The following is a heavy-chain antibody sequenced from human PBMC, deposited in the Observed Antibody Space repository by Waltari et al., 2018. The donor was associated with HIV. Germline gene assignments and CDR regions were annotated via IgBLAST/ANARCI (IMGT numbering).Heavy chain of an antibody. CDR2: ISYDGSNK. Sequence: RSLRLSCAASGFSFSTYGMHWVRQAPGKGLEWVAVISYDGSNKYYADSVKGRFTISRDNSKNTLYLQMNSLRAEDTAVYYCAKDKGGVTYIFDYWGQGTLVTVSS. V-gene: IGHV3-30*18. CDR1: GFSFSTYG. J-gene: IGHJ4*02. CDR3: AKDKGGVTYIFDY. D-gene: IGHD1-1*01.